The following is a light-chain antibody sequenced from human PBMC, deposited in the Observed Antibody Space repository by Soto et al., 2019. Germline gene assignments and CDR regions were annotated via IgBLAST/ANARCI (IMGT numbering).Light chain of an antibody. CDR3: QQYNSYWYT. Sequence: DIQMTQSPSTLSASVGDRVTVTCRASQSITNWLAWYQQKPGEAPKLLIYKASSLESGVPSRFSGSGSGTEFTLTISSLQPDDFATYYCQQYNSYWYTFGQGTKLEIK. CDR2: KAS. V-gene: IGKV1-5*03. CDR1: QSITNW. J-gene: IGKJ2*01.